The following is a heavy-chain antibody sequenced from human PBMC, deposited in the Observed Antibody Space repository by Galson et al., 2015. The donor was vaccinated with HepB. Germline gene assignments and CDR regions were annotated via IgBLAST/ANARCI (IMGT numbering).Heavy chain of an antibody. Sequence: SVKVSCKASGGTFSSYAISWVRQAPGRGLEWMGGIIPIFGTANYAQKFQGRVTITADESTSTAYMELSSLRSEDTAVYYCARGERDYSSGWFDPWGQGTLVTVSS. CDR2: IIPIFGTA. CDR3: ARGERDYSSGWFDP. D-gene: IGHD6-19*01. CDR1: GGTFSSYA. J-gene: IGHJ5*02. V-gene: IGHV1-69*13.